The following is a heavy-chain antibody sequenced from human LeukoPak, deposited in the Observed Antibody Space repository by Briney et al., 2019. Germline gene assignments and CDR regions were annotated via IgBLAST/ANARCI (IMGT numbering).Heavy chain of an antibody. Sequence: GESLKISCKGSGYSFTSYWIGWLRQMPGKGLGWMGIIYPGDSDTRYSPSLQGQVTISADKSISTAYLQWSSLKASDTAMYYCARHMETTVVTPVGYWGQGTLVTVSS. D-gene: IGHD4-23*01. CDR1: GYSFTSYW. CDR3: ARHMETTVVTPVGY. J-gene: IGHJ4*02. CDR2: IYPGDSDT. V-gene: IGHV5-51*01.